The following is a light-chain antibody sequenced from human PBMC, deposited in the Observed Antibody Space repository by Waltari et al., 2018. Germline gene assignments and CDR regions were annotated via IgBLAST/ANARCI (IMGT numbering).Light chain of an antibody. Sequence: EIVLTQSQATLSLSPGERATLSCRASQSVSSYLAWYQQKPGQAPRLPIYDASNRATGIPARFSGSGSGTDFTLTISSLEPEDFAVYCCQQRSNWPPGDLTFGGGTKVEVK. CDR3: QQRSNWPPGDLT. CDR2: DAS. V-gene: IGKV3-11*01. CDR1: QSVSSY. J-gene: IGKJ4*01.